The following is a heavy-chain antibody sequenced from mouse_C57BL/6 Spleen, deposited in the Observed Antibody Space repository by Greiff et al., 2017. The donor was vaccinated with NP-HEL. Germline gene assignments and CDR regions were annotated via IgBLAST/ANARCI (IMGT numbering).Heavy chain of an antibody. CDR2: ISYDGSN. Sequence: EVKLQESGPGLVKPSQSLSLTCSVTGYSITSGYYWNWIRQFPGNKLEWMGYISYDGSNNYNPSLKNRISITRDTSKNQFFLKLNSVTTEDTATYYCARGDYDGYYGWYFDVWGTGTTVTVSS. CDR1: GYSITSGYY. J-gene: IGHJ1*03. CDR3: ARGDYDGYYGWYFDV. V-gene: IGHV3-6*01. D-gene: IGHD2-3*01.